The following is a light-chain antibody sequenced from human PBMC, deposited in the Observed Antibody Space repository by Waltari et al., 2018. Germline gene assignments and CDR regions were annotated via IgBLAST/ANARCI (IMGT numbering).Light chain of an antibody. V-gene: IGKV4-1*01. CDR2: WAS. CDR3: QQYYSTVR. CDR1: QSVLYSSNNKNY. J-gene: IGKJ1*01. Sequence: DIVMTQSPDSLAVSLGERATINCKSSQSVLYSSNNKNYLAWYQQKPGQPPKLLIYWASTRDSGVPDRFRGSGSGTDFTLTISSLQAEDVAVYYCQQYYSTVRFGQGTKVEIK.